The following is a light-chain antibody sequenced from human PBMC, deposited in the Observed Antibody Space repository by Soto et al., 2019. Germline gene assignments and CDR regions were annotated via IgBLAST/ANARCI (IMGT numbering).Light chain of an antibody. CDR2: WAS. V-gene: IGKV4-1*01. CDR1: QSVLYSSSNKNF. J-gene: IGKJ4*01. Sequence: DIVMTQSPDSLAVSLGERATINCKSSQSVLYSSSNKNFLAWYQQKPGQPPKLLIYWASTRESGVPDRFSGSGSGTDFTLTISSLQAEDVAAYYCQQYYSTPRLTFGGGTKVDIK. CDR3: QQYYSTPRLT.